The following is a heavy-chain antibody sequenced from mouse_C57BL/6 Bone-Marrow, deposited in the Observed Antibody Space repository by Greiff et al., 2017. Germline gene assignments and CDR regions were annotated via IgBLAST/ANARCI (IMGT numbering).Heavy chain of an antibody. D-gene: IGHD1-1*01. Sequence: EVKLQESGAELVRPGASVKLSCTASGFNIKDYYMHWVKQRPEQGLEWIGRIDPEDGDTADAPKFQGKATMTADTSSNTAYLQLSSLTSEDTAVYYCTTDYYCSSSWFAYWGQGTLVTVSA. CDR3: TTDYYCSSSWFAY. J-gene: IGHJ3*01. CDR2: IDPEDGDT. CDR1: GFNIKDYY. V-gene: IGHV14-1*01.